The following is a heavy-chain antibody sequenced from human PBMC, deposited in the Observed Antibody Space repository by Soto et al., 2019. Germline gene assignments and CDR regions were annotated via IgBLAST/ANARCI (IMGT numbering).Heavy chain of an antibody. V-gene: IGHV3-30-3*01. CDR3: ASSIAVAGGAYYYYHGMDV. CDR1: GFTFSSYA. CDR2: ISYDGSNK. J-gene: IGHJ6*02. Sequence: QVQLVESGGGVVQPGRSLRLSCAASGFTFSSYAMHWVRQAPGKGLEWVAVISYDGSNKYYADSVKGRFTISRDNSKNTLYLQMNSLRAEDTAVYYCASSIAVAGGAYYYYHGMDVWGQGTTVTVSS. D-gene: IGHD6-19*01.